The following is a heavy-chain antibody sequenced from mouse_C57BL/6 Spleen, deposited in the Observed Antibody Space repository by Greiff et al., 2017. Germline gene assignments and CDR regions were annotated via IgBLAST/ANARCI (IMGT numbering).Heavy chain of an antibody. J-gene: IGHJ3*01. CDR2: ISYDGSN. V-gene: IGHV3-6*01. CDR3: AREEDGYPFAY. D-gene: IGHD2-3*01. Sequence: EVQLVESGPGLVKPSQSLSLTCSVTGYSITSGYYWNWIRQFPGNKLEWMGYISYDGSNKYNPSLKNRISITRDTSKNQFFLKLNSVTTEDTATYYCAREEDGYPFAYWGQGTLVTVSA. CDR1: GYSITSGYY.